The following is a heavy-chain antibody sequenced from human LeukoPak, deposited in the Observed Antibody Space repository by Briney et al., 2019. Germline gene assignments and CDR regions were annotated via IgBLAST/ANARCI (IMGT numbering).Heavy chain of an antibody. V-gene: IGHV3-23*01. D-gene: IGHD5-18*01. CDR1: GFTFSDYY. CDR2: ISGSGGST. CDR3: ATSPVYSYGHPYYFDY. J-gene: IGHJ4*02. Sequence: GGSLRLSCAASGFTFSDYYMSWVRQAPGKGLEWVSAISGSGGSTYYADSVKGRFTISRDNSKNTLYLQMNSLRAEDTAVYYCATSPVYSYGHPYYFDYWGQGTLVTVSS.